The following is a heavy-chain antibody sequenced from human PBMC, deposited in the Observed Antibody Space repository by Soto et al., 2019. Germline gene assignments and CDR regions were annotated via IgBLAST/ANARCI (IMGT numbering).Heavy chain of an antibody. D-gene: IGHD6-13*01. Sequence: QVQLVQSGAEVKKPGSSVKVSCKASGGTFSSYTISWVRQAPGQGLEWMGRIILILGIANYAQKFQGRVTITANKSTSTAYMELSSLRSEDTAVYYCARDLLAAAGTLNYGMDVWGQGTMVTVSS. CDR2: IILILGIA. CDR3: ARDLLAAAGTLNYGMDV. CDR1: GGTFSSYT. V-gene: IGHV1-69*08. J-gene: IGHJ6*02.